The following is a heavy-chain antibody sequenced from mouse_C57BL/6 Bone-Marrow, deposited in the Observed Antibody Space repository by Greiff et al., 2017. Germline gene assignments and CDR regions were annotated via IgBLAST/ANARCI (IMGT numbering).Heavy chain of an antibody. V-gene: IGHV5-6*01. J-gene: IGHJ4*01. D-gene: IGHD2-4*01. CDR3: ARLEITTVPYYYAMDY. Sequence: EVHLVESGGDLVKPGGSLKLSCAASGFTFSSYGMSWVRQTPDKRLEWVATISSGGRYTYYPDSVKGRFTISRDNAKNTLYLQMSSLKSEDTAMYYCARLEITTVPYYYAMDYWGQGTSVTVSS. CDR1: GFTFSSYG. CDR2: ISSGGRYT.